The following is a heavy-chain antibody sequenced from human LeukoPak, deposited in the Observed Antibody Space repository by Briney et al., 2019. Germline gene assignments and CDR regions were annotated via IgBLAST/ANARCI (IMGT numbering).Heavy chain of an antibody. CDR1: GGSISSNY. CDR3: GFGDGYNLSDY. D-gene: IGHD3-16*01. V-gene: IGHV4-59*01. CDR2: IYYSGST. J-gene: IGHJ4*02. Sequence: KPSETLSLTCTVSGGSISSNYWSWIRQPPGKGLEWIGYIYYSGSTNYNPSLKSRVTISVDTSKNQFSLKLSSVTAADTAVYYCGFGDGYNLSDYWGQGTLVTVSS.